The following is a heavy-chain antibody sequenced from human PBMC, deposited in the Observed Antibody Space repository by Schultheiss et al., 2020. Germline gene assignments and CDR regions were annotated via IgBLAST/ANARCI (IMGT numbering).Heavy chain of an antibody. D-gene: IGHD7-27*01. CDR2: INHSGST. CDR3: ARTGDLFDAFDI. V-gene: IGHV4-34*01. CDR1: GGSFSGYY. Sequence: SETLSLTCAVYGGSFSGYYWSWIRQPPGKGLEWIGEINHSGSTNYNPSLKSRVTISVDTSKNQFSLKLSSVTAADTAVYYCARTGDLFDAFDIWGQGTMVTVSS. J-gene: IGHJ3*02.